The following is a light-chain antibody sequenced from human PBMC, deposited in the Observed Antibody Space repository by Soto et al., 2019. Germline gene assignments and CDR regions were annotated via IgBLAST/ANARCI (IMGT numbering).Light chain of an antibody. CDR2: DAS. CDR1: QGISSY. CDR3: QQVNVYPST. J-gene: IGKJ4*01. V-gene: IGKV1-9*01. Sequence: IQLTQSPSSLSASVGDRVTITCRASQGISSYLGWYQQKPGKAPNLLLYDASTLHSGVPSRFSGGGSGTDFTLTISSLQPEDFATYYCQQVNVYPSTFGGGTKVEIK.